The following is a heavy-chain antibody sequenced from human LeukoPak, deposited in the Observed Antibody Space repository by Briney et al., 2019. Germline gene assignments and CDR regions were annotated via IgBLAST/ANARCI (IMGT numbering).Heavy chain of an antibody. CDR1: GYTFTSYD. CDR3: ARFDSSGYDLVDY. CDR2: MNPNSGNT. V-gene: IGHV1-8*01. J-gene: IGHJ4*02. Sequence: ASVKVSCKASGYTFTSYDINWVRQATGQGLEWMGWMNPNSGNTGYAQKFQGRVTMTRNTSISTAYMELSSLRAEDTAVYYCARFDSSGYDLVDYWGQGTLVTVSS. D-gene: IGHD3-22*01.